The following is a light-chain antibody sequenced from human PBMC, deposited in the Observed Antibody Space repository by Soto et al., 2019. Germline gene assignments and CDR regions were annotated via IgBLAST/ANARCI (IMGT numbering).Light chain of an antibody. CDR3: QQYNNWPIT. CDR1: QSVSSN. J-gene: IGKJ5*01. V-gene: IGKV3-15*01. CDR2: GAS. Sequence: EIVMTQSPATLSVSPGERATLSCRASQSVSSNLAWYQQKPGLAPRLLIFGASTRATGIPARFSGSGSGTEFILTISSLQSEDFAVYYCQQYNNWPITFGQGTRLEIK.